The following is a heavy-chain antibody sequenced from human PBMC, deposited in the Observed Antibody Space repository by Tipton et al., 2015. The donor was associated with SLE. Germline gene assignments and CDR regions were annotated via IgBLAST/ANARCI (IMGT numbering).Heavy chain of an antibody. CDR2: ISHDGSYK. D-gene: IGHD4-11*01. CDR3: ARHLSDYSGGDWFGP. CDR1: GFSFSFYA. Sequence: SLRLSCAASGFSFSFYAMHWVRQAPGKGLEWVAVISHDGSYKNYADSVKGRFTISRDNSKNTLYLQMNSLRAEDTAVYYCARHLSDYSGGDWFGPWGQGTLVTVSS. J-gene: IGHJ5*02. V-gene: IGHV3-30*03.